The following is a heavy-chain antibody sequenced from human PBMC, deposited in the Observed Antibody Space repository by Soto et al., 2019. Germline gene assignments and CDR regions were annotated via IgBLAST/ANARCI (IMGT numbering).Heavy chain of an antibody. D-gene: IGHD1-26*01. V-gene: IGHV4-30-4*01. CDR1: GDSINTGDYY. CDR2: IYYTGIT. CDR3: ARIPLLQGGWFDP. Sequence: PSETRSLTCTVSGDSINTGDYYWSWLRHPPRKGLEWIGYIYYTGITYYNPSLKSQFTISIDTSKTQFSLKVNSVTAADTAVYYCARIPLLQGGWFDPCGQGTLVTVSS. J-gene: IGHJ5*02.